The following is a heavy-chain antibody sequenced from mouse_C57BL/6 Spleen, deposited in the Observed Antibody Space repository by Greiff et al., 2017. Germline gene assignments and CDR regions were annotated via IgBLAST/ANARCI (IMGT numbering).Heavy chain of an antibody. Sequence: QVQLQPSGAELMKPGASVTLSCKATGYTFTGYWIAWVKQRPGHGLEWIGEILPGSGSTHDNEKFKGKATFTADTSSTTAYMQLSSLTTEDSAIYDWARYDGYFYWYFDDWGTGTTVTGSS. CDR3: ARYDGYFYWYFDD. D-gene: IGHD2-3*01. CDR1: GYTFTGYW. J-gene: IGHJ1*03. CDR2: ILPGSGST. V-gene: IGHV1-9*01.